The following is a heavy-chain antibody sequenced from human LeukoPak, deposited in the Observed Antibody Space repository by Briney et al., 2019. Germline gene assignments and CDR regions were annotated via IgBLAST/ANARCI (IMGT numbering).Heavy chain of an antibody. J-gene: IGHJ4*02. Sequence: GGSLRLSCAASGFTFSIYAMPWVRQAPGKGLEWVAVISYDGSNKYYTDSVKGRFTISRDNSKNTLYLQMNSLRAEDRAVYYCARDSDSSGWYEGMEYWGQGTLVTVSS. CDR2: ISYDGSNK. CDR3: ARDSDSSGWYEGMEY. V-gene: IGHV3-30-3*01. D-gene: IGHD6-19*01. CDR1: GFTFSIYA.